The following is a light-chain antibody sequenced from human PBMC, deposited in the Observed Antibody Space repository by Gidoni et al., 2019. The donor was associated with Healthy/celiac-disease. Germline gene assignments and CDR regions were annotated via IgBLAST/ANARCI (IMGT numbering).Light chain of an antibody. CDR3: QQYNNWPPL. J-gene: IGKJ1*01. CDR1: QSVSSN. Sequence: EIVMTQSPATLSVSPGERATLSCRASQSVSSNLAWYQQKPGQAPRHLIYGASTRATGIPARFSGSGSGTEFTLTISSLQSEDFAVYYCQQYNNWPPLFGQGTKVEIK. CDR2: GAS. V-gene: IGKV3-15*01.